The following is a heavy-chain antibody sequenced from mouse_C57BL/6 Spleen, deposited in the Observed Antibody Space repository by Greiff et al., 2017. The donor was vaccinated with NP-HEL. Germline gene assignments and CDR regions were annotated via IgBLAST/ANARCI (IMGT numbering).Heavy chain of an antibody. J-gene: IGHJ3*01. D-gene: IGHD2-3*01. V-gene: IGHV1-80*01. Sequence: QVQLQQSGAELVKPGASVKISCKASGYAFSSYWMNWVKQRPGKGLEWIGQIYPGDGDTNYNGKFKGKATLTADKSSSTAYMQLSSLTSEDSAVYFCARGGYDGYRFAYWGQGTLVTVSA. CDR3: ARGGYDGYRFAY. CDR1: GYAFSSYW. CDR2: IYPGDGDT.